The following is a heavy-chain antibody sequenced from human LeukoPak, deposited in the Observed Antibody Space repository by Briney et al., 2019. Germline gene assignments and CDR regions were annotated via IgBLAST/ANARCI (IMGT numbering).Heavy chain of an antibody. CDR2: IRSKANSYAT. D-gene: IGHD2-2*01. CDR1: GFTFSGSA. V-gene: IGHV3-73*01. J-gene: IGHJ6*03. Sequence: GGSLTLSCAASGFTFSGSAMHWVRQASGKGLEWVGRIRSKANSYATAYAASVKGRFTISRDDSKNTAYLQMNSLKTEDTAVYYCTRHVDCSSTSCYYYYYYMDVWGKGTTVTVSS. CDR3: TRHVDCSSTSCYYYYYYMDV.